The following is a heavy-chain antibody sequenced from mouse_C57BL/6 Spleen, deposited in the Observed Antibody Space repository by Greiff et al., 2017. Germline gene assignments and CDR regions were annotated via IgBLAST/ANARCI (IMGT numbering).Heavy chain of an antibody. CDR2: IYPGSGNT. D-gene: IGHD1-1*01. CDR1: GYTFTDYY. V-gene: IGHV1-76*01. CDR3: AREATVVERAMDY. J-gene: IGHJ4*01. Sequence: QVHVKQSGAELVRPGASVKLSCKASGYTFTDYYINWVKQRPGQGLEWIARIYPGSGNTYYNEKFKGKATLTAEKSSSTAYMQLSSLTSEDSAVYFCAREATVVERAMDYWGQGTSVTVSS.